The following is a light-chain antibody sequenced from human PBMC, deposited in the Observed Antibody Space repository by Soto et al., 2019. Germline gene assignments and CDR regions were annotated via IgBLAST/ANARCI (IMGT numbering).Light chain of an antibody. J-gene: IGKJ4*01. CDR1: QDISNY. V-gene: IGKV1-33*01. CDR2: DAS. Sequence: DIQMTQSPSSLSASVGDRVTITCQASQDISNYLNWYQQKPGKAPKPLIYDASNLETGVPSRFSGSGSGTDFTFTISSLQPEDIATYYCQQYDNLPLTFGGGTKGDIK. CDR3: QQYDNLPLT.